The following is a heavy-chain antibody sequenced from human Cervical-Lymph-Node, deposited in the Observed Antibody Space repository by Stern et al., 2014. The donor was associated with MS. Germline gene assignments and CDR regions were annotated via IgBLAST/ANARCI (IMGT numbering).Heavy chain of an antibody. CDR3: AKQYFDSSGYSYYYGMDV. CDR2: ISGSGGSR. Sequence: EVQLVESGGDLVQPGGSLRLSCAASGLTFNKYAMNWVRQAPGQGLEWVSTISGSGGSRYYADSVKGRFTISRDNSENTLYLQMHSLRAEDTAIYYCAKQYFDSSGYSYYYGMDVWGQGTTVTVSS. CDR1: GLTFNKYA. D-gene: IGHD3-22*01. J-gene: IGHJ6*02. V-gene: IGHV3-23*04.